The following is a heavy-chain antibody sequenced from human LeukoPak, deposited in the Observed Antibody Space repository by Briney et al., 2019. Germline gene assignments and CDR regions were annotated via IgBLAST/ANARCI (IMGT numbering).Heavy chain of an antibody. V-gene: IGHV3-21*01. D-gene: IGHD3-10*01. CDR2: ISSSSSYI. CDR3: AAGSGSYRDWFDP. CDR1: GFTFSSYS. J-gene: IGHJ5*02. Sequence: GGSLRLSCAASGFTFSSYSMNWVRQAPGKGLEWVSSISSSSSYIYYADSVKGRFTISRDNAKNSLYLQMNSLRAVDTAVYYCAAGSGSYRDWFDPWGQGTLVTVSS.